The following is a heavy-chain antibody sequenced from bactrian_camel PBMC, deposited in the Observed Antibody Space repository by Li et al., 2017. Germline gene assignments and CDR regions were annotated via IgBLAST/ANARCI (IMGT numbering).Heavy chain of an antibody. CDR1: GYTFSSEC. V-gene: IGHV3S53*01. CDR3: AAGGGNGAFCYTGERSMDY. Sequence: HVQLVESGGGSVQAGGSLGLSCAVSGYTFSSECMGWFRENAKKEREGLATIDSDGIIRYADSVKGRFAITKDNAKNTLYLQMNSLKPEDTTMYYCAAGGGNGAFCYTGERSMDYWGQGTQVTVS. CDR2: IDSDGII. J-gene: IGHJ4*01. D-gene: IGHD2*01.